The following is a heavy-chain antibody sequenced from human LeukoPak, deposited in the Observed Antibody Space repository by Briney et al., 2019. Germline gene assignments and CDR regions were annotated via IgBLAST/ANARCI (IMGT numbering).Heavy chain of an antibody. J-gene: IGHJ4*02. V-gene: IGHV4-39*07. Sequence: PSETLSLTCTVSGGSVSSSTYYWGWIRQPPGKGLEWIGSIYYSGSTNYNPSLKSRVTISVDTSKNQFSLKLSSVTAADTAVYYCARDPSSSGWYGQHDYWGQGTLVTVSS. CDR1: GGSVSSSTYY. CDR3: ARDPSSSGWYGQHDY. CDR2: IYYSGST. D-gene: IGHD6-19*01.